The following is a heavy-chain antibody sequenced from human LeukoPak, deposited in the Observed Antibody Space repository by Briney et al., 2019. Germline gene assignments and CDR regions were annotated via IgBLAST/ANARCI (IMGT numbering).Heavy chain of an antibody. D-gene: IGHD1-26*01. CDR2: ISGSGGSP. J-gene: IGHJ4*02. CDR3: AKAEWELPTI. V-gene: IGHV3-23*01. CDR1: GFTFSNFA. Sequence: GGSLRLSCAPSGFTFSNFAMSWVRQAPGKGLEWVSAISGSGGSPYYADSVKGRFIISRDNSKNTLYLQMNSLRAEDTAVYYCAKAEWELPTIWGQGTLVTVSS.